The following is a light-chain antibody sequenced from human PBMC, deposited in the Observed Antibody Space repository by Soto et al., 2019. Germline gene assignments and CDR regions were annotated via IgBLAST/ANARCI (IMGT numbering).Light chain of an antibody. V-gene: IGKV1-5*01. Sequence: DIQMTQSPSTLSASVGDRVTITCRASQSISSWLAWYQQKPGKAPNLLIYDASSFESGVPSRFSGSASGTEFTLTISTLQPDDFATYYCQQYNSYPFTFGPGTKVDIK. CDR1: QSISSW. J-gene: IGKJ3*01. CDR3: QQYNSYPFT. CDR2: DAS.